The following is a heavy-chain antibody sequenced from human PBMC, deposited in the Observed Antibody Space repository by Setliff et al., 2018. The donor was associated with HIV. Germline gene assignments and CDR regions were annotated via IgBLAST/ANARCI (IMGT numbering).Heavy chain of an antibody. V-gene: IGHV1-18*01. CDR2: ISGYNANT. J-gene: IGHJ4*02. D-gene: IGHD3-3*01. CDR3: ARAPRGDFWSGKDYFDY. CDR1: GYSFSTYG. Sequence: ASVKVSCKASGYSFSTYGISWMRQAPGQGLEWLGWISGYNANTNYAQSLQGKVIMTTDTSTSTAYMEVRSLTSDDTAVYFCARAPRGDFWSGKDYFDYWGQGTLVTVSS.